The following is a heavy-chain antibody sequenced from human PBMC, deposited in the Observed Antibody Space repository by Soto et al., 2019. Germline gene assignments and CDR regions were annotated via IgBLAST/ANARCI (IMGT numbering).Heavy chain of an antibody. J-gene: IGHJ4*02. V-gene: IGHV3-30*18. CDR3: AKGCCSSTSCYPFDY. D-gene: IGHD2-2*01. Sequence: QVQLVESGGGVVQPGRSLRLSCAASGFTFSSYGMHWVRQAPGKGLEWVAVISYDGSNKYYADSVKGRFTISRDNSKNTLYLQMNSLRAEDTAVYYCAKGCCSSTSCYPFDYWGQGTLVTVSS. CDR1: GFTFSSYG. CDR2: ISYDGSNK.